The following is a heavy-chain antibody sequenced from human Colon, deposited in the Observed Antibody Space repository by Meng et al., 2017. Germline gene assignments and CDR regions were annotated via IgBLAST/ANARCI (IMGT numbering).Heavy chain of an antibody. Sequence: QVQLQEPGPGRVRPSETLSLTCTVSGGSLRSGNDYWSWIRQAPGKGLEWIGYISYSGNSLYNPSLKSRVDISTDTSRRQCSLKFNSVTAADTAIYYCATGPGYSSGLDSWGRGALVTVSS. V-gene: IGHV4-61*01. CDR2: ISYSGNS. CDR3: ATGPGYSSGLDS. J-gene: IGHJ4*02. D-gene: IGHD6-19*01. CDR1: GGSLRSGNDY.